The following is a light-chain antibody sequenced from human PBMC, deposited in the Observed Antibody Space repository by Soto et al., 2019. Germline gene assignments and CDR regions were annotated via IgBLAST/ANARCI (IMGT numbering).Light chain of an antibody. CDR2: KAS. CDR3: QQYNSYPT. Sequence: DIQMTQSPSTLSASVGDRVTITCRASQSISSWLAWYQQNPGKAPKLLIYKASSLESGVPSRFSGSGSGTEFTLTISSLPPDDFATYYCQQYNSYPTFGQGTKLEIK. CDR1: QSISSW. J-gene: IGKJ2*01. V-gene: IGKV1-5*03.